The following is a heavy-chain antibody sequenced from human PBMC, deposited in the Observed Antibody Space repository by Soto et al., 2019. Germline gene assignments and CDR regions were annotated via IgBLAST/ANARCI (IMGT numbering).Heavy chain of an antibody. Sequence: GGSLRLSCAASGFTFSSYGMHWVRQAPGKGLEWVAVIWYDGSNKYYADSVKGRFTISRDNSKNTLYLQMNSLRAEDTAVYYCASRQHGDYAAFDIWGQGTMVTVSS. CDR1: GFTFSSYG. CDR2: IWYDGSNK. J-gene: IGHJ3*02. V-gene: IGHV3-33*01. D-gene: IGHD4-17*01. CDR3: ASRQHGDYAAFDI.